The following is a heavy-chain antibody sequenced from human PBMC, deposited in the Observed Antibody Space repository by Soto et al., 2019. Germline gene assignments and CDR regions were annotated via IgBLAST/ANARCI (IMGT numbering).Heavy chain of an antibody. CDR3: ARDGGAY. CDR1: GFTFSSYA. CDR2: MSYDGSNK. J-gene: IGHJ4*02. D-gene: IGHD3-16*01. V-gene: IGHV3-30-3*01. Sequence: QVQLVESGGGVVQPGRSLRLSCAASGFTFSSYAMHWVRRAPGKGLEWMAVMSYDGSNKYYADSVKGRFTISRDNSKNTLYLQMNSLRPDDTALYYCARDGGAYWGQGLLVIVSS.